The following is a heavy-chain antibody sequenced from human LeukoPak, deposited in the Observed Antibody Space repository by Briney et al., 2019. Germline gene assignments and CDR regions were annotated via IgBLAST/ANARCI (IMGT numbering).Heavy chain of an antibody. CDR1: GGSISSGGYY. CDR3: ARGGPHDYGDQGSRYYYYYYGMDV. J-gene: IGHJ6*02. CDR2: IYTSGST. V-gene: IGHV4-61*02. D-gene: IGHD4-17*01. Sequence: SQTLSLTCTVSGGSISSGGYYWSWIRQPAGKGLEWIGRIYTSGSTNYNPSLKSRVTMSVDTSKNQFSLKLSSVTAADTAVYYCARGGPHDYGDQGSRYYYYYYGMDVWGQGTTVTVS.